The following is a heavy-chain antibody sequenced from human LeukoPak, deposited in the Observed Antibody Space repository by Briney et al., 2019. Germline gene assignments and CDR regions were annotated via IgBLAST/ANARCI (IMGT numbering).Heavy chain of an antibody. CDR2: IYYSGST. CDR3: ARPDDSSGYVG. J-gene: IGHJ4*02. D-gene: IGHD3-22*01. Sequence: ASETLSLTCTVSGGSISSSSYSWGWIRQPPGKGLEWIGSIYYSGSTYYNPSLKSRVTISVDTSKNQFSLKLSSVTAADTAVYYCARPDDSSGYVGWGQGTLVTVSS. V-gene: IGHV4-39*01. CDR1: GGSISSSSYS.